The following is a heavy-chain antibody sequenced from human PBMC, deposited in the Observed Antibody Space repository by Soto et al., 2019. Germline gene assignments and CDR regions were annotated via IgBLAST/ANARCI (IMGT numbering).Heavy chain of an antibody. CDR2: INDIRGT. V-gene: IGHV4-34*01. CDR1: GGSFTDYY. CDR3: ARINYIRSSDFDY. J-gene: IGHJ4*02. D-gene: IGHD6-6*01. Sequence: QVHLQQWGAGLLKPSETLSLTCGVYGGSFTDYYWSWIRQAPGKGLEWIGEINDIRGTTMNPSLKSRVNLAFDTSKNHFSLNLPSLTPAVTALYYCARINYIRSSDFDYWGQGTLVSVSS.